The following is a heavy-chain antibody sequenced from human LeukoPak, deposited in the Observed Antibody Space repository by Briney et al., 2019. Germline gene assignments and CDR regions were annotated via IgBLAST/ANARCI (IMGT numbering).Heavy chain of an antibody. CDR1: GYTFTNYG. CDR2: ISAYTGNT. CDR3: ARSGVGYFYDNTGYYPLDY. J-gene: IGHJ4*02. Sequence: ASVKVSCKASGYTFTNYGISWVRQAPGQGLEWMGWISAYTGNTNYAQNFQGRVTMTTDTSTSTAFMELRSPRSDDTAVYYCARSGVGYFYDNTGYYPLDYWGQGTLVTVSS. D-gene: IGHD3-22*01. V-gene: IGHV1-18*01.